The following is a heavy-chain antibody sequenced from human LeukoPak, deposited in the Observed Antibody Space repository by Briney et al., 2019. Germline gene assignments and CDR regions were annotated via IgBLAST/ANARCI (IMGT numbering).Heavy chain of an antibody. D-gene: IGHD3-10*01. CDR1: GFTFSSYG. Sequence: GGSLRLSCAASGFTFSSYGMHWVRQAPGKGLEWVAFIRYDGSNKYYADSVEGRFTISRDNSKNTLYLQMNSLRAEETAVYYCAKDSSYYYGSGSYYPTYYYYYMDVWGKGTTVTVSS. V-gene: IGHV3-30*02. CDR2: IRYDGSNK. CDR3: AKDSSYYYGSGSYYPTYYYYYMDV. J-gene: IGHJ6*03.